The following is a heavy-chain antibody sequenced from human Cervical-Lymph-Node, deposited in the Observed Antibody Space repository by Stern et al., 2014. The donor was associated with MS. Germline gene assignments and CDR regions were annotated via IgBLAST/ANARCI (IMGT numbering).Heavy chain of an antibody. CDR3: ARDKVGATFPDEYYYYYGMDV. J-gene: IGHJ6*02. CDR1: GFTFSSYS. CDR2: ISSSSRYI. V-gene: IGHV3-21*01. Sequence: EVKLVESGGGLVKPGGSLRLSCAASGFTFSSYSMNWVRQAPGKGLEWVSSISSSSRYIYDADSVKGRFTISRDNAKNSLYLQMNSLRAEDTAVYYCARDKVGATFPDEYYYYYGMDVWGQGTTVTGSS. D-gene: IGHD1-26*01.